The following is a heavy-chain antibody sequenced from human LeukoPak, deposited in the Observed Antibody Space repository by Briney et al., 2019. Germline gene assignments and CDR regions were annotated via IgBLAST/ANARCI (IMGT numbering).Heavy chain of an antibody. CDR1: GGTFSSYA. CDR2: IIPIFGTA. CDR3: ARGFDSSGYHRNYYGMDV. D-gene: IGHD3-22*01. Sequence: GSSVKVSCKASGGTFSSYAISWVRQAPGQGLEWMGGIIPIFGTANYAQKFQGRVTITADESTSTAYMELSSLRSEDTAVYYCARGFDSSGYHRNYYGMDVWGQGTTVTVSS. V-gene: IGHV1-69*01. J-gene: IGHJ6*02.